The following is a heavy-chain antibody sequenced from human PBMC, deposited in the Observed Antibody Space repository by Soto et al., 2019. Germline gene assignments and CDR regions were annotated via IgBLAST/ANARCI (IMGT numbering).Heavy chain of an antibody. Sequence: SETLSLPCTVSGSSINSSGYYWGWIRQPPGKGLEWIGSICYGVSTYYNPSLKSRVTVSVDTSKNQFSLNLRSVTAADTAVYYCARLPSRHLVDYWGQGTLVTVSS. D-gene: IGHD3-3*02. CDR1: GSSINSSGYY. CDR3: ARLPSRHLVDY. V-gene: IGHV4-39*01. CDR2: ICYGVST. J-gene: IGHJ4*02.